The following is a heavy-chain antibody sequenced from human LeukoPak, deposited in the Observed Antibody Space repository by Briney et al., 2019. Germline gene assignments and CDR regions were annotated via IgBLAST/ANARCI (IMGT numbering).Heavy chain of an antibody. V-gene: IGHV1-8*01. Sequence: ASVKVSCEASGYTFTSYDINWVRQATGQGLEWMGWMNPNSGNTGYAQKFQGRVTMTRNTSISTAYMELSSLRSEDTAVYYCARGLMVYAIGSYYFDYWGQGTLVTVSS. D-gene: IGHD2-8*01. CDR1: GYTFTSYD. CDR2: MNPNSGNT. J-gene: IGHJ4*02. CDR3: ARGLMVYAIGSYYFDY.